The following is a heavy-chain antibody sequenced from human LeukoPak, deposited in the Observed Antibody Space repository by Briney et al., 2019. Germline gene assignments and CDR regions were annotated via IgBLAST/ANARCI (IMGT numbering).Heavy chain of an antibody. CDR2: ISAYNGNT. J-gene: IGHJ6*02. V-gene: IGHV1-18*01. CDR3: ARSFYGDYVGYYGMDV. D-gene: IGHD4-17*01. Sequence: ASVKVSCKASGGTFSSYAISWVRQAPGQGLEWMGWISAYNGNTNYAQKLQGRVTMTTDTSTSTAYMELRSLRSDDTAVYYCARSFYGDYVGYYGMDVWGQGTTVTVSS. CDR1: GGTFSSYA.